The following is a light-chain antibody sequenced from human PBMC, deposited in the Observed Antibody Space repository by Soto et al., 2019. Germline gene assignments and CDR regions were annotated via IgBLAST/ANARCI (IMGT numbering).Light chain of an antibody. CDR1: QSISSY. CDR3: QHSYRTPPT. J-gene: IGKJ3*01. Sequence: DIQMTQSPSSLSASVGDRVTITCRASQSISSYLNWYQQKPGKAPKLLIYAASSLQSGVPSRFSGSGSGTDFTLTISSLQPEDFATYYCQHSYRTPPTFGPGTKVDI. CDR2: AAS. V-gene: IGKV1-39*01.